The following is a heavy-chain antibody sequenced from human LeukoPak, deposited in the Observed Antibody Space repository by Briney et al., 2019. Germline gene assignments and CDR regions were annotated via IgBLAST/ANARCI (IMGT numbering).Heavy chain of an antibody. CDR1: GFTFTSSA. CDR2: IVVGSGNT. CDR3: AAVSPLHDSGWYYFDY. V-gene: IGHV1-58*02. D-gene: IGHD6-19*01. Sequence: GTSAKVSCKASGFTFTSSAMQWVRQARGQRLEWIGWIVVGSGNTNYAQKFQERVTITRDMSTSTAYMELGSLRSEDTAVYYCAAVSPLHDSGWYYFDYWGQGTLVTVSS. J-gene: IGHJ4*02.